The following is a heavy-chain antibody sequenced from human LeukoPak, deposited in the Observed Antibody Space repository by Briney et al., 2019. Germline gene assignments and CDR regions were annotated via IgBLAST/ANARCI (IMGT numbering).Heavy chain of an antibody. D-gene: IGHD6-13*01. V-gene: IGHV3-23*01. J-gene: IGHJ4*02. CDR3: AKDQETAAGSPWNY. CDR2: ISGSGGST. Sequence: GGSLRLTCAASGFTFSSYAMSWVRQAPGKGLEWVSAISGSGGSTYYADSVKGRFTISRDNSKNALYLQMNSLRAEDTAVYYCAKDQETAAGSPWNYWGQGTLVTVSS. CDR1: GFTFSSYA.